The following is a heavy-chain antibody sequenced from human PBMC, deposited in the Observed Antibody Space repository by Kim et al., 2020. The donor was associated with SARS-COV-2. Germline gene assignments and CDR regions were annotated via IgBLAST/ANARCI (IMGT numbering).Heavy chain of an antibody. CDR3: AKGKRGSVRGPFDY. V-gene: IGHV3-9*01. J-gene: IGHJ4*02. Sequence: ANSMNGRFTITRDSAKNSMYLQMNSLRAEDTTLYYCAKGKRGSVRGPFDYWGQGALVTVSS. D-gene: IGHD3-10*02.